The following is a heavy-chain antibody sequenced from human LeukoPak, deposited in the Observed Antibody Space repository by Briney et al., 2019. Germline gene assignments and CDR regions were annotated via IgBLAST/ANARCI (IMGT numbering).Heavy chain of an antibody. CDR3: ARTRRAYNWNDRYYYYYGMDV. Sequence: GASVKVSCKASGYTFTGCYMHWVRQAPGQGLEWMGWINLNSGGTNYAQKFQGRVTMTRDTSISTAYMELSRLRSDDTAVYYYARTRRAYNWNDRYYYYYGMDVWGQGTTVTVSS. D-gene: IGHD1-20*01. J-gene: IGHJ6*02. CDR2: INLNSGGT. V-gene: IGHV1-2*02. CDR1: GYTFTGCY.